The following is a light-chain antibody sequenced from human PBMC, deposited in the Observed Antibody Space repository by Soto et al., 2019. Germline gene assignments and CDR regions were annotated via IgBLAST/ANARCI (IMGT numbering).Light chain of an antibody. V-gene: IGKV3-15*01. CDR3: QQYNNWPRT. CDR1: QSVSGD. J-gene: IGKJ1*01. Sequence: ETVMTQSPATLSLSPGERATLSCRASQSVSGDLAWYQQKPGQAPRLLIFAASTRATSVPARFTGSRSGTEFTLTISSLQSEDFAIYYWQQYNNWPRTFGQGTKVEIK. CDR2: AAS.